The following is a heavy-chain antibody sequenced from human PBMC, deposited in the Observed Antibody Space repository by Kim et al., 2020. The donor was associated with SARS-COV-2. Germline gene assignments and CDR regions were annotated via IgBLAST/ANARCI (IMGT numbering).Heavy chain of an antibody. CDR3: ARASDYGERGAYDY. J-gene: IGHJ4*02. CDR1: GFTFSDHY. D-gene: IGHD4-17*01. Sequence: GGSLRLSCAASGFTFSDHYMDWVRQAPGKGLEWVGRTRNKANSYTTEYAASVKGRFTISRDDSKNSLYLQMNSLKTEDTAVYYCARASDYGERGAYDYWGQGTLVTVSS. CDR2: TRNKANSYTT. V-gene: IGHV3-72*01.